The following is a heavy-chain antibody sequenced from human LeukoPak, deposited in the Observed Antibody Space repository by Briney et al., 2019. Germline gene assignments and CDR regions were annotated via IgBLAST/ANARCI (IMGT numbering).Heavy chain of an antibody. CDR1: GGSISNSRYS. Sequence: SETLSLTCTVSGGSISNSRYSWGWIRQPPGKGLEWIGTIHYSGSTYYNPSPKSRVTLSVDTSKNQFSLRLSSVTAADTAVYYCARVSFGGYSYGYVDFWGQGTLVTVSS. CDR2: IHYSGST. CDR3: ARVSFGGYSYGYVDF. D-gene: IGHD5-18*01. V-gene: IGHV4-39*01. J-gene: IGHJ4*02.